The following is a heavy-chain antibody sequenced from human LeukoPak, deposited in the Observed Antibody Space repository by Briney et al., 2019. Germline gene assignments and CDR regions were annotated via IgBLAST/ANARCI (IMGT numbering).Heavy chain of an antibody. CDR2: IYTSGST. CDR1: GGSISSGSYY. Sequence: SETLSLTCTVSGGSISSGSYYWSWIRQPAGKGLEWIGRIYTSGSTNYNPSLKSRVTISVDTSKNQFSLKLSSVTAADTAVYYCARISGYYYDSSGYYYSSGDDYWGQGTLVTVSS. CDR3: ARISGYYYDSSGYYYSSGDDY. V-gene: IGHV4-61*02. D-gene: IGHD3-22*01. J-gene: IGHJ4*02.